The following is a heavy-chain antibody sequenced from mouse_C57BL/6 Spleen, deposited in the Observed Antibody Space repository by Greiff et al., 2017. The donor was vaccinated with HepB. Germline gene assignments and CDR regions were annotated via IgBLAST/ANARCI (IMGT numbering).Heavy chain of an antibody. CDR1: GFTFSSYA. V-gene: IGHV5-4*01. CDR3: ARDEAYDGYGFAY. Sequence: EVQVVESGGGLVKPGGSLKLSCAASGFTFSSYAMSWVRQTPEKRLEWVATISDGGSYTYYPDNVKGRFTISRDNAKNNLYLQMSHLKSEDTAMYYCARDEAYDGYGFAYWGQGTLVTVSA. D-gene: IGHD2-3*01. J-gene: IGHJ3*01. CDR2: ISDGGSYT.